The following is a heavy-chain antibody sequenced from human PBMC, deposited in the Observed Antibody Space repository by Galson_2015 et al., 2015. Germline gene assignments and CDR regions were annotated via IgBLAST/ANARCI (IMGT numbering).Heavy chain of an antibody. D-gene: IGHD3-10*01. J-gene: IGHJ4*02. Sequence: SVKVSCKASGGTFGNYAVNWVRQAPGQGLEWMGRIIPVLGTKNYAQDVQGRVTIAADDSTGTVYIELSSLGSEDTGVYYCARVRRRFGDFDYWGQGTLVIVSS. CDR1: GGTFGNYA. CDR2: IIPVLGTK. V-gene: IGHV1-69*11. CDR3: ARVRRRFGDFDY.